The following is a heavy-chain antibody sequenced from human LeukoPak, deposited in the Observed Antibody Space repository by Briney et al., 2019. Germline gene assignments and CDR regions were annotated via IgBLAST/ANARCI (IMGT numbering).Heavy chain of an antibody. Sequence: GESLKISCKGSGYSFTSYWIGWVRQMPGKGPEWMRIIYPGDSHTRYSPSLQGQVPISADKSISIAYLEWSSLKASDTVMYYCASTGGGNEAWDYWGQGTLVTVSS. D-gene: IGHD4-23*01. J-gene: IGHJ4*02. CDR3: ASTGGGNEAWDY. CDR2: IYPGDSHT. V-gene: IGHV5-51*01. CDR1: GYSFTSYW.